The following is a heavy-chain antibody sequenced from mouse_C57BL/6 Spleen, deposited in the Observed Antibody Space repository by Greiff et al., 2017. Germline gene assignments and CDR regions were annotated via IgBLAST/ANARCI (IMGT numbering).Heavy chain of an antibody. CDR2: IYPRDGST. V-gene: IGHV1-78*01. D-gene: IGHD2-3*01. CDR3: ARWDDGLPGLDY. CDR1: GSTFPDHT. J-gene: IGHJ2*01. Sequence: QVQLQQSDAALVQPGASVKISCKVSGSTFPDHTIHWMKQRPEQGLAWIGSIYPRDGSTKYNEKFKGKATLTADKTSSTAYMQLNSLTSEDSAVYCCARWDDGLPGLDYWGQGTTLTVAS.